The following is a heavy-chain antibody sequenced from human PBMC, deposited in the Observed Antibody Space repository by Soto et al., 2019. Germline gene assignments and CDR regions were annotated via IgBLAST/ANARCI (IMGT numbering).Heavy chain of an antibody. D-gene: IGHD4-17*01. CDR1: GGTFSSYT. J-gene: IGHJ4*02. V-gene: IGHV1-69*02. Sequence: QDQLVQSGAEVKKPGSSVKVSCKASGGTFSSYTISWVRQATGQGLEWMGRIIPILGIANYAQKFQGRVTITADKSTSTAYMELSSLRSEDTAVYYCERDYGDYDYWGQGTLVTVSS. CDR2: IIPILGIA. CDR3: ERDYGDYDY.